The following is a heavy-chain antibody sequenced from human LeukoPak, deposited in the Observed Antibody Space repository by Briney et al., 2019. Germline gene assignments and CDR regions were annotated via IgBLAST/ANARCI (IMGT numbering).Heavy chain of an antibody. V-gene: IGHV3-7*04. J-gene: IGHJ5*02. D-gene: IGHD6-13*01. CDR2: IKQDGSQT. CDR3: ARGYTSSPNWFDP. CDR1: GFTFSNYW. Sequence: GGSLRLSCAASGFTFSNYWMQWVRHAPGKGLEWVASIKQDGSQTFYVDSVNGRFTISRDNAKNSLNLQMNSLRVEDTAVYYCARGYTSSPNWFDPWGQGTLVTVSS.